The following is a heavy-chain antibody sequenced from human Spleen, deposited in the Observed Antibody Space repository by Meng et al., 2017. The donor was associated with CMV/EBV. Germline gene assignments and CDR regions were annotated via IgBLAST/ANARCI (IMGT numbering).Heavy chain of an antibody. Sequence: GGSLRLSCAASGFTFSSYSMNWVRQAPGKGLEWVSSISSSSSYIYYADSVKGRFTISRDNAKNSLYLQMNSLRAEDTAVYYCARELRFLEYFDYWGQGTLVTVSS. CDR1: GFTFSSYS. V-gene: IGHV3-21*01. CDR2: ISSSSSYI. D-gene: IGHD3-3*01. CDR3: ARELRFLEYFDY. J-gene: IGHJ4*02.